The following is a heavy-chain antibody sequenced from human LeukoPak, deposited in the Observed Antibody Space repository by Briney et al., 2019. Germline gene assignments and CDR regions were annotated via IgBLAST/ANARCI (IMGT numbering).Heavy chain of an antibody. CDR1: GGSFSGYY. J-gene: IGHJ5*02. CDR2: INHSGST. V-gene: IGHV4-34*01. CDR3: ASRHPAASGTPFDP. Sequence: ETLSLTCAVYGGSFSGYYWSWIRPPPGKGLEWIGEINHSGSTNYNPSLKSRVTISVDTSKNQFSLKLSSVTAADTAVYYCASRHPAASGTPFDPWGQGTLVTVSS. D-gene: IGHD1-14*01.